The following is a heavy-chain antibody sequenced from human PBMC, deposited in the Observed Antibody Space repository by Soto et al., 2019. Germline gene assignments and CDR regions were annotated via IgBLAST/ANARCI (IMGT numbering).Heavy chain of an antibody. D-gene: IGHD6-13*01. CDR2: IIPIFGTA. Sequence: SVEVSCKASGGTFSSYSISWVREAPGEGLEWMGGIIPIFGTANYAQKFQGRVTITADESTSTAYMELSSLRSEDTAVYYCARRIAAAGPSDYYGMDVWDQGTTVTVSS. J-gene: IGHJ6*02. V-gene: IGHV1-69*13. CDR1: GGTFSSYS. CDR3: ARRIAAAGPSDYYGMDV.